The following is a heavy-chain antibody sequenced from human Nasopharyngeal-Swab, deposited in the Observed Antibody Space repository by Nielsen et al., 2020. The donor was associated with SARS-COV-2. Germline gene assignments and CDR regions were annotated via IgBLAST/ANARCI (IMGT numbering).Heavy chain of an antibody. Sequence: GESLKISCAASGFTFSDYYMSWIRQAPGKGLEWVSYISSSSSYTNYADSVKGRFTISRDNAKNSLYLQMNSLRAEDTAVYYCARGPHSSRGYYGMDVWGQGTTVTASS. V-gene: IGHV3-11*05. CDR1: GFTFSDYY. J-gene: IGHJ6*02. CDR2: ISSSSSYT. CDR3: ARGPHSSRGYYGMDV. D-gene: IGHD6-13*01.